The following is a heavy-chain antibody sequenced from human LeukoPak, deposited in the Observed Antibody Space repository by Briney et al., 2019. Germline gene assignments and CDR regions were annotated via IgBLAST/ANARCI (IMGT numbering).Heavy chain of an antibody. V-gene: IGHV3-30*02. J-gene: IGHJ5*02. CDR3: AKDPVKLRFLEFDP. D-gene: IGHD3-3*01. CDR1: GFTFSSYG. CDR2: IRYDGSNK. Sequence: PGGSLRLSCAASGFTFSSYGMHWVRQAPGKGLEWVAFIRYDGSNKYYADSVKGRFTISRDNSKNTLYLQMNSLRAEDTAVYYCAKDPVKLRFLEFDPWGQGTLVTVSS.